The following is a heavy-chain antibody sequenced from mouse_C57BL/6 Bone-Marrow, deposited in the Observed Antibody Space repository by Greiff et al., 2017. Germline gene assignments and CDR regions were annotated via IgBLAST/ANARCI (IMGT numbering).Heavy chain of an antibody. D-gene: IGHD1-1*01. CDR3: AIRAGYYYGRRSAWFAY. J-gene: IGHJ3*01. CDR1: GYTFTSYW. V-gene: IGHV1-74*01. Sequence: QVQLQQPGAELVKPGASVKVSCKASGYTFTSYWMHWVKQRPGQGLGWIGRIHPSDSATNYNQKCKGKATLTVDKSSSTAYMQLSSLTSEDSAIYDCAIRAGYYYGRRSAWFAYWGQGTLVTVSA. CDR2: IHPSDSAT.